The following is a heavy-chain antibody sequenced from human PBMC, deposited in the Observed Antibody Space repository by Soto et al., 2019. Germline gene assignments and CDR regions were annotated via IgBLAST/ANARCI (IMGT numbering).Heavy chain of an antibody. D-gene: IGHD5-12*01. Sequence: GGSLRLSCAASGFTVSSNYMSWVRRAPGKGLEWVSVIYSGGSTYYADSVKGRFTISRDNSKNTLYLQMNSLRAEDTAVYYCARAGRGSGYDYFDYWGQGTLVTVSS. CDR2: IYSGGST. V-gene: IGHV3-53*01. J-gene: IGHJ4*02. CDR3: ARAGRGSGYDYFDY. CDR1: GFTVSSNY.